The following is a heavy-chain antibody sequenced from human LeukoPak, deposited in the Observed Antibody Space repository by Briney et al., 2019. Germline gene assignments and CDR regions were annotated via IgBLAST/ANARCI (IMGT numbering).Heavy chain of an antibody. CDR1: GGSFSGYY. CDR2: INHSGST. J-gene: IGHJ4*02. CDR3: ARRSTVTTFDY. D-gene: IGHD4-17*01. V-gene: IGHV4-34*01. Sequence: SETLSLTCAVYGGSFSGYYWSWIRQPPGKGLEWIGEINHSGSTNYNPSLKSRVTMSVDKSKNQFSLKLNSVTAADTAVYYCARRSTVTTFDYWGQGTLVTVSS.